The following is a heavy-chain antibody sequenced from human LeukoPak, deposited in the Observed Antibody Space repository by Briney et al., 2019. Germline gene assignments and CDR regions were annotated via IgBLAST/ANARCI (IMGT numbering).Heavy chain of an antibody. Sequence: SETLSLTCAVYGGSFSGYYWSWIRQPPGKGLEWIGEINHSGSTNYNPSLKSRVSISVDTSKSQFSLKLSSVTAADTAVYYCARADTLSSSWYSWGQGTLVTVSS. V-gene: IGHV4-34*01. D-gene: IGHD6-13*01. CDR1: GGSFSGYY. J-gene: IGHJ4*02. CDR3: ARADTLSSSWYS. CDR2: INHSGST.